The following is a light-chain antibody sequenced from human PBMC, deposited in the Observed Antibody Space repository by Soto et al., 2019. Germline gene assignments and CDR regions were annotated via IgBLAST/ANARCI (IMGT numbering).Light chain of an antibody. CDR3: QSYDSSLSVWV. CDR2: GNN. CDR1: SSNIGVGYD. J-gene: IGLJ3*02. V-gene: IGLV1-40*01. Sequence: QSALTQPPSVSGAPGQRVTISCTGSSSNIGVGYDVHWYHQLPGTAPKLLIYGNNNRPSGVPDRFSGSRSGTSASLAITGIQAEDEADYYCQSYDSSLSVWVFGGGTKLTVL.